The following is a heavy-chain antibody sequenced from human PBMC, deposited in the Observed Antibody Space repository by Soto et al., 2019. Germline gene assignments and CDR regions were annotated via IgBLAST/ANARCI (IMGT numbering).Heavy chain of an antibody. CDR3: ARRYRYYYYMDV. D-gene: IGHD2-2*02. Sequence: SETLSLTCTVSGDSITFSSYYWGWIRQPPGKGLEWIGSIFYSGGTYYNPSLKSRVTISVDTSQNQFSLKLSSVTAADTAVYYCARRYRYYYYMDVWGKGTTVTAP. J-gene: IGHJ6*03. V-gene: IGHV4-39*01. CDR1: GDSITFSSYY. CDR2: IFYSGGT.